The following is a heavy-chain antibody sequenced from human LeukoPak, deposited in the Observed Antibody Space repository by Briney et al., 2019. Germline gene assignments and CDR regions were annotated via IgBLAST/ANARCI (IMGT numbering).Heavy chain of an antibody. V-gene: IGHV3-30*03. J-gene: IGHJ4*02. CDR2: ISYDGSNK. CDR1: GFTFSSYG. CDR3: ARDERYYFDY. Sequence: GGSLRLSCAASGFTFSSYGMHWVRQAPGKGLEWVAVISYDGSNKYYADSVKGRFTISRDNSKNTLYLQMNSLRAEDTAVYYCARDERYYFDYWGQGTLVTVSS.